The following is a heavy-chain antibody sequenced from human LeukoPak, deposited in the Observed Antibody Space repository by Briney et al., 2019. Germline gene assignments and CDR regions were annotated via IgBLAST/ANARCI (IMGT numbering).Heavy chain of an antibody. D-gene: IGHD6-13*01. CDR3: ARDIAAAAGY. V-gene: IGHV3-11*05. CDR2: ISSSGYT. CDR1: GFTFSDYY. Sequence: PGGSLRLSCAASGFTFSDYYMSWIRQAPGKGLEWVSYISSSGYTNYADSVKGRFTISRDNAKNSLYLQMNSLRAEDTAVYYCARDIAAAAGYWGQGTLVTVSS. J-gene: IGHJ4*02.